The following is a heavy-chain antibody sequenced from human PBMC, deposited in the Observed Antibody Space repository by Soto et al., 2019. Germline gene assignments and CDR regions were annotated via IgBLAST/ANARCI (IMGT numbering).Heavy chain of an antibody. J-gene: IGHJ6*02. CDR3: TTAGPYQIGV. Sequence: VQLVESGGGLVRPGGSLRLSCAASGFTFINAWMSWVRQAPGTGLEWVGRIRSKSDGGTADYAAPVKGRFTISRDDSKNTLYLQMNTLKTEDTAVYYCTTAGPYQIGVWGQGTTVTVSS. D-gene: IGHD2-2*01. V-gene: IGHV3-15*01. CDR1: GFTFINAW. CDR2: IRSKSDGGTA.